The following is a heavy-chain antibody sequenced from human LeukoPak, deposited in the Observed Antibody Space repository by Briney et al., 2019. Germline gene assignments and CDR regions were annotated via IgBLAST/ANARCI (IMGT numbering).Heavy chain of an antibody. CDR2: IYHSGST. CDR3: ARHSPYYYYMDV. D-gene: IGHD6-13*01. Sequence: PSETLSLTCAVSGGSISSGNCWSWVRQSPGKGLEWIGEIYHSGSTNYNPSLKSRVTMSVDKPKNQFSLNLSSVTAADTAVYYCARHSPYYYYMDVWGKGTTVTISS. CDR1: GGSISSGNC. V-gene: IGHV4-4*02. J-gene: IGHJ6*03.